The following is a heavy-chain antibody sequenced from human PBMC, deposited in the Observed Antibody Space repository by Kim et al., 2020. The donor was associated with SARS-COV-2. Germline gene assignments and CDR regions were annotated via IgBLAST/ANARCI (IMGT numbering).Heavy chain of an antibody. V-gene: IGHV3-74*01. Sequence: GGSLRLSCAASGFTLSNNLIHWVRQAPGKGLVWVSRINSDGSWRHYADSVRGRFTISRDNAKNTVDLQMNSLRAEDTALYYCTRDPGSDTHDWYFALWGRGPLVTVSS. CDR2: INSDGSWR. CDR3: TRDPGSDTHDWYFAL. J-gene: IGHJ2*01. CDR1: GFTLSNNL.